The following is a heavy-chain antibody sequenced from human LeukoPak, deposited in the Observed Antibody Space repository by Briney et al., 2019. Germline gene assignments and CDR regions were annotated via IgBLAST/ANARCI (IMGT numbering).Heavy chain of an antibody. D-gene: IGHD3-10*01. CDR1: GYTSTSYG. CDR2: ISAYNGNT. CDR3: ARGVKVKYGSGSYYNDY. J-gene: IGHJ4*02. V-gene: IGHV1-18*01. Sequence: ASVKVSCKASGYTSTSYGISWVRQSPGQGLEWMGWISAYNGNTNYAQKLQGRVTMTTDTSTSTAYMELRSLRSDDTAVYYCARGVKVKYGSGSYYNDYWGQGTLVTVSS.